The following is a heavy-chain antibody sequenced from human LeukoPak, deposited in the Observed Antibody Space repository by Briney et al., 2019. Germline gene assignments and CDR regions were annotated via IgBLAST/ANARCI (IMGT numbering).Heavy chain of an antibody. D-gene: IGHD3-10*01. V-gene: IGHV1-69*06. CDR1: GGTFSSYA. Sequence: SVKVSCKASGGTFSSYAISWVRQAPGQGLEWMGGIIPIFGTANYAQKFQGRVTITADKSTSTAYMELSSLRSEDTAVYYCARGGITMVRGVIITPGGYVHWGQGTLVTVSS. CDR3: ARGGITMVRGVIITPGGYVH. J-gene: IGHJ4*02. CDR2: IIPIFGTA.